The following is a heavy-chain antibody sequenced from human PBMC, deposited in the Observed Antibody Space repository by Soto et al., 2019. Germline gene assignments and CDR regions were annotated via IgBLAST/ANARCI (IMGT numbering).Heavy chain of an antibody. D-gene: IGHD5-12*01. Sequence: ASVKVSCKASGGTFSSCTFTWVRQAPGQGLEWMGRTIPILDVADYAQDFQGRVTITADKSTSTAYMELTSLTSKDTAVYYCARDSPIGSTYSGYDAIDSWGQGTLVTVSS. CDR3: ARDSPIGSTYSGYDAIDS. V-gene: IGHV1-69*04. CDR1: GGTFSSCT. CDR2: TIPILDVA. J-gene: IGHJ4*02.